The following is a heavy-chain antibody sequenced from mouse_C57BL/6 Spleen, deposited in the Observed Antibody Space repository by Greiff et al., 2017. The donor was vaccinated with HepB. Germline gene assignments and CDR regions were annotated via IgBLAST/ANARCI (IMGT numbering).Heavy chain of an antibody. CDR2: ISSGGDYI. V-gene: IGHV5-9-1*02. J-gene: IGHJ4*01. CDR1: GFTFSSYA. Sequence: EVKLVESGEGLVKPGGSLKLSCAASGFTFSSYAMSWVRQTPEKRLEWVAYISSGGDYIYYADTVKGRFTISRDNARNTLYLQMSSLKSEDTAMYYCTRGRWLLRGDAMDYWGQGTSVTVSS. D-gene: IGHD2-3*01. CDR3: TRGRWLLRGDAMDY.